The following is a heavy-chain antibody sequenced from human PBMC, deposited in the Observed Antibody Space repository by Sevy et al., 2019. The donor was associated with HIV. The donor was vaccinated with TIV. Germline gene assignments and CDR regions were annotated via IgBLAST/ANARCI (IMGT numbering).Heavy chain of an antibody. V-gene: IGHV3-30*18. D-gene: IGHD5-18*01. CDR1: GLTFSTYG. J-gene: IGHJ4*02. Sequence: GESLKISCAASGLTFSTYGMHWVRQAPGKGLGWVAVISYDGNIQYYADSVKGRFTVSRDNSKNTLYLQMNSLRAEDSAVYYCAKDQGGYNYAPGYWGQGTLVTVSS. CDR3: AKDQGGYNYAPGY. CDR2: ISYDGNIQ.